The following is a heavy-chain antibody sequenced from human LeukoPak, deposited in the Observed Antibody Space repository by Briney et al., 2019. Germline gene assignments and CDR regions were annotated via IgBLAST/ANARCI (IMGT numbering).Heavy chain of an antibody. J-gene: IGHJ6*02. CDR1: GFTFSSYG. Sequence: GGSLRLSCAASGFTFSSYGMHWVRQAPGKRLEWVAVIWYDGSNKYYADSVKGRFTISRDNSKNTLYLQMNSLRAEDTAVYYCARSDGGTVTPSYYYYGMDVWGQGTTVTVSS. CDR2: IWYDGSNK. V-gene: IGHV3-33*01. D-gene: IGHD4-17*01. CDR3: ARSDGGTVTPSYYYYGMDV.